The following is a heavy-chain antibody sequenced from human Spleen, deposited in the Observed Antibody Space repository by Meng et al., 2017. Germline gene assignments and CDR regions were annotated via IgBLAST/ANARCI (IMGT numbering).Heavy chain of an antibody. CDR2: IKSKTDGGTT. Sequence: GGSLRLSCAASGFTFSNAWMSWVRQAPGKGLEWVGRIKSKTDGGTTDYAAPVKGRFTVSRDDSKNTLYLQMNSLKTEDTAVYYCARDLGDGYNYDYFDYWGQGTLVTVSS. V-gene: IGHV3-15*01. J-gene: IGHJ4*02. CDR3: ARDLGDGYNYDYFDY. D-gene: IGHD5-24*01. CDR1: GFTFSNAW.